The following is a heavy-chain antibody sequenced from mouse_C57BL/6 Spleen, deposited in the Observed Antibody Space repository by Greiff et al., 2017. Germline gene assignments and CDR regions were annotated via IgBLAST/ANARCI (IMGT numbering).Heavy chain of an antibody. CDR2: IAPSDSYT. CDR3: ASSAQATDY. J-gene: IGHJ2*01. V-gene: IGHV1-50*01. Sequence: QVQLQQPGAELVKPGASVKLSCKASGYTFTSYWMQWVKQRPGQGLEWIGEIAPSDSYTNYNPKIKGKATVTVDTSSNTAYMQLSSLTSEDSAVDYCASSAQATDYWGQGTTVTVSS. CDR1: GYTFTSYW. D-gene: IGHD3-2*02.